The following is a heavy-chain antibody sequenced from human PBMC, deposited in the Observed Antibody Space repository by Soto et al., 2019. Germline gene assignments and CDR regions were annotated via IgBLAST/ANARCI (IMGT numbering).Heavy chain of an antibody. Sequence: SVKVSCKASGGTFSSYTISWVRQAPGQGLEWMGRIIPILGIANYAQKFQGRVTITADKSTSTAYMELSSLRSEDTAVYYCARSMYYYDSSGYYYDYWGQGTLVTVSS. CDR2: IIPILGIA. V-gene: IGHV1-69*02. CDR1: GGTFSSYT. D-gene: IGHD3-22*01. J-gene: IGHJ4*02. CDR3: ARSMYYYDSSGYYYDY.